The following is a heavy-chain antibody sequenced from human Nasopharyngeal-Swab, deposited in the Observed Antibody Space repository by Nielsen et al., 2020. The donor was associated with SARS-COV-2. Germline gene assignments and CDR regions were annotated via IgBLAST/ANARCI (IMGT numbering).Heavy chain of an antibody. J-gene: IGHJ4*02. D-gene: IGHD1-14*01. V-gene: IGHV3-11*06. Sequence: GESLKISCAASGFSFSDYYMSWIRQAPGKGLEWVSYIHSVSSFTDYADSVKGRFTISRDNAKNTLYLQMNTLRAEDTAVHYCARGRYNPYWGQGTLVTVSS. CDR1: GFSFSDYY. CDR3: ARGRYNPY. CDR2: IHSVSSFT.